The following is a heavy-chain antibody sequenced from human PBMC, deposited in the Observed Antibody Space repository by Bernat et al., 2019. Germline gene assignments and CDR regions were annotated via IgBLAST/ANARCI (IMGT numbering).Heavy chain of an antibody. CDR2: ISYDGSNK. CDR3: ARELVNDYGDLGFDY. V-gene: IGHV3-30-3*01. Sequence: QVQLVESGGGVVQPGRSLRLSCAASGFTFSSYAMHWVHQAPGKGLEWVAVISYDGSNKYYADSVKGRFTISRDNSKNTLYLQMNSLRAEDTAVYYCARELVNDYGDLGFDYWGQGTLVTVSS. CDR1: GFTFSSYA. D-gene: IGHD4-17*01. J-gene: IGHJ4*02.